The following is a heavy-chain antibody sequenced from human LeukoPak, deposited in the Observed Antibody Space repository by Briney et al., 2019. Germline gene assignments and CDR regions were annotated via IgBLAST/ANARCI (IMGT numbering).Heavy chain of an antibody. V-gene: IGHV3-48*03. J-gene: IGHJ6*02. Sequence: GGSLRLSCAASGFTFSSYERNWVRQAPGKGLGWVSYISSSGSTIYYADSVKGRFTISRDNAKNSLYLQMNSLRAEDTAVYYCASPLGYCSSTSCGYYYYGMDVWGQGTTVTVSS. CDR1: GFTFSSYE. D-gene: IGHD2-2*01. CDR3: ASPLGYCSSTSCGYYYYGMDV. CDR2: ISSSGSTI.